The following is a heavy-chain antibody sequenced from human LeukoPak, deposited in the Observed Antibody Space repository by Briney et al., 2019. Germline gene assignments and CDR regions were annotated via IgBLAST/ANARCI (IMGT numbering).Heavy chain of an antibody. J-gene: IGHJ5*02. Sequence: PSQTLSLTCTVSGASISSGSYYWSWIRQPAGKGLEWIGRIYTSGSTNYSPSLKTRVTISVDRSKNQFSLKLSSVTAADTAVYYCAREDSRDILTGYYLVRWDWFDPWGQGTLVTVSS. D-gene: IGHD3-9*01. CDR1: GASISSGSYY. V-gene: IGHV4-61*02. CDR3: AREDSRDILTGYYLVRWDWFDP. CDR2: IYTSGST.